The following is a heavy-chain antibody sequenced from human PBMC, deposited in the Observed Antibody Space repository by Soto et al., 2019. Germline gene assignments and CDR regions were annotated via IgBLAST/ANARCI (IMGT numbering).Heavy chain of an antibody. CDR1: GFTFNTHW. CDR3: ARGGAMGVDY. J-gene: IGHJ4*02. Sequence: GGSLRLSCLASGFTFNTHWMHWVRQAPGKGLVWVSRIYFDGITTNYADSVKGRLTVSRDNAKNTVYLHVNTLRDEDTAVYYCARGGAMGVDYWGQGTPVTDSS. V-gene: IGHV3-74*01. CDR2: IYFDGITT. D-gene: IGHD1-26*01.